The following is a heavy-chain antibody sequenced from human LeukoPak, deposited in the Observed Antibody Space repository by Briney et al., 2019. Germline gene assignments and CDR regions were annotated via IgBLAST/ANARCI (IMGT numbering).Heavy chain of an antibody. D-gene: IGHD1-26*01. V-gene: IGHV3-30*18. J-gene: IGHJ4*02. CDR1: GFTFSSYG. CDR2: ISYDGSNK. CDR3: AKNHGQWELETFDY. Sequence: PGRSLRLSCAASGFTFSSYGMHWVRQAPGKGLEWVAVISYDGSNKYYADSVKGRFTISRDSSKNTLYLQMNSLRAEDTAVYYCAKNHGQWELETFDYWGQGTLVTVSS.